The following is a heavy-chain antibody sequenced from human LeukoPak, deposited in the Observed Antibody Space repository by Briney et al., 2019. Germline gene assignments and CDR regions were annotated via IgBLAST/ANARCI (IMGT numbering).Heavy chain of an antibody. CDR2: INPNSGGT. J-gene: IGHJ6*02. CDR3: ARDLLRFLEWLSTPHYGMDV. CDR1: GYTFTGYY. Sequence: ASVKVSCKASGYTFTGYYMHWVRQAPGQGLEWMGWINPNSGGTNYAQKFQGRVTMTRDTSISTAYMELSRLRSDDTAVYYCARDLLRFLEWLSTPHYGMDVWGQGTTVAVSS. V-gene: IGHV1-2*02. D-gene: IGHD3-3*01.